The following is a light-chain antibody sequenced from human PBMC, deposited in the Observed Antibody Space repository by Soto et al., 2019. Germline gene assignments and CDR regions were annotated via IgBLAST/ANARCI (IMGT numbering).Light chain of an antibody. J-gene: IGLJ2*01. CDR2: YND. V-gene: IGLV1-44*01. Sequence: QSVLTQPPSASGTPGQSVTISCSGSSSNFGRKTENWYQHLPGTTPKLVIYYNDQRPSGVPDRFPGSKSGTSASLASSGLQSEDEADYDGVTWDDSLQALVCGGGTKRTVL. CDR3: VTWDDSLQALV. CDR1: SSNFGRKT.